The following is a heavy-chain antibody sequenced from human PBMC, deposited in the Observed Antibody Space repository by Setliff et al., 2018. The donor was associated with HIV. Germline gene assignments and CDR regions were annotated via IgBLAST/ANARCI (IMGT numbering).Heavy chain of an antibody. CDR2: IYWSNNK. Sequence: SGPTLVNPTQTLTLTCTFSGLSLSTSGVGVGWIRQSPGKALEWLAFIYWSNNKHYSTSLKSRLTVTKDTSKNRVVSTMTNMDPVDTATYYCAYSGRQLRGPYFDFWGQGTPVTAPQ. J-gene: IGHJ4*02. V-gene: IGHV2-5*01. D-gene: IGHD1-1*01. CDR1: GLSLSTSGVG. CDR3: AYSGRQLRGPYFDF.